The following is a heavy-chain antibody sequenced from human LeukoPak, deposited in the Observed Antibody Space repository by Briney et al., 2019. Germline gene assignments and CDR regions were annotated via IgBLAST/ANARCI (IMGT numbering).Heavy chain of an antibody. CDR3: ARVQKLRWVSHAFDI. Sequence: SETLSLTCIVSGGSISSSSYYWSWIRQPPGKGLEWIGEINHSGSTNYNPSLKSRVTISVDTSKNQFSLKLSSVTAADTAVYYCARVQKLRWVSHAFDIWGQGTMVTVSS. CDR1: GGSISSSSYY. J-gene: IGHJ3*02. D-gene: IGHD4-23*01. V-gene: IGHV4-39*07. CDR2: INHSGST.